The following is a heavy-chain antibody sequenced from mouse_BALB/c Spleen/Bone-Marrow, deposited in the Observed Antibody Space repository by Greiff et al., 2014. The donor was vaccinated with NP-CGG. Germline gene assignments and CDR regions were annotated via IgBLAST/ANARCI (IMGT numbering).Heavy chain of an antibody. CDR1: GYTFTDYW. CDR2: IDTSDSYT. Sequence: QVQLQQSGAELVMPGASVKMSCKASGYTFTDYWMHWVKQRPGQGLEWIGAIDTSDSYTSYNQKFKGKATLTVEESSGTAYMQLSSLTSEDSAVYYCAREDYGYGAMDYWGQGTSVTVSS. V-gene: IGHV1-69*01. J-gene: IGHJ4*01. D-gene: IGHD2-2*01. CDR3: AREDYGYGAMDY.